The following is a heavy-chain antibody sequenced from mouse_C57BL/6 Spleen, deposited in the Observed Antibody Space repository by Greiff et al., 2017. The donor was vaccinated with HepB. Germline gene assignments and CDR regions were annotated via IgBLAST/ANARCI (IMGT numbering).Heavy chain of an antibody. Sequence: QVQLKQSGAELARPGASVKLSCKASGYTFTSYGISWVKQRTGQGLEWIGEIYPRSGNTYYNEKFKGKATLTADKSSSTAYMELRSLTSEDSAVYFCARSGDVKEGYFDYWGQGTTLTVSS. D-gene: IGHD3-1*01. CDR2: IYPRSGNT. J-gene: IGHJ2*01. CDR1: GYTFTSYG. V-gene: IGHV1-81*01. CDR3: ARSGDVKEGYFDY.